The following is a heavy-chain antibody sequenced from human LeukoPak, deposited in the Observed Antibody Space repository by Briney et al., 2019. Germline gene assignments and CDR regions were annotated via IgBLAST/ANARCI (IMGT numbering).Heavy chain of an antibody. J-gene: IGHJ4*02. CDR1: GGSISSSSYY. D-gene: IGHD5-18*01. V-gene: IGHV4-39*07. CDR2: IYYSGST. CDR3: ARDRGYSYGPFDY. Sequence: SETLSLTCTVSGGSISSSSYYWGWIRQPPGKGLEWIGSIYYSGSTYYNPSLKSRVTISVDTSKNQFSLKLSSVTAADTAVYYCARDRGYSYGPFDYWGQGTLVTVSS.